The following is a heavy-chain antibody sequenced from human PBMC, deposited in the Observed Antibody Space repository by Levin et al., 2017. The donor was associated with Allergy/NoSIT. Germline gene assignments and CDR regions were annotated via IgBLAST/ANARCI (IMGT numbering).Heavy chain of an antibody. D-gene: IGHD6-19*01. CDR2: ISPNNCHT. Sequence: ASVKVSCKASGYTFRVYGIIWVRQAPGEGLEWLGWISPNNCHTKVSHKVQGRVTMPTDESTTTAYLASRSLTSDDTAVYYCARDLGTGWYDNAFEIWGQGTLVSVSS. CDR3: ARDLGTGWYDNAFEI. J-gene: IGHJ3*02. V-gene: IGHV1-18*01. CDR1: GYTFRVYG.